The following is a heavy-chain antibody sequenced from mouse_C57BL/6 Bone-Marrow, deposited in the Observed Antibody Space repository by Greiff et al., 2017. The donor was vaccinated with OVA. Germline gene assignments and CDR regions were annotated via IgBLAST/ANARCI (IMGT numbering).Heavy chain of an antibody. D-gene: IGHD1-1*01. CDR1: GYTFTDYY. V-gene: IGHV1-26*01. J-gene: IGHJ3*01. Sequence: EVKLQQSGPELVKPGASVKISCKASGYTFTDYYMNWVKQSHGKSLEWIGDINPNNGGTSYNQKFKGKATLTVDKSSSTAYMELRSLTSEDSAVYYCGYYYGSSPFAYWGQGTLVTVSA. CDR3: GYYYGSSPFAY. CDR2: INPNNGGT.